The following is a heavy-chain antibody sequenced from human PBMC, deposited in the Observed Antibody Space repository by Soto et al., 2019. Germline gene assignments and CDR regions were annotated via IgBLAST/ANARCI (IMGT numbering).Heavy chain of an antibody. J-gene: IGHJ6*02. Sequence: SETVSLTCAVSGGSISSSNWWSWVRQPPGKGLEWIGDIYHSGSTNYNPSLRSRVTISVDKSKNQFSLKLSSVTAADTAVYYCARDLGVTIFGVVISYSGMDVWGQGTTVTVSS. CDR3: ARDLGVTIFGVVISYSGMDV. D-gene: IGHD3-3*01. V-gene: IGHV4-4*02. CDR2: IYHSGST. CDR1: GGSISSSNW.